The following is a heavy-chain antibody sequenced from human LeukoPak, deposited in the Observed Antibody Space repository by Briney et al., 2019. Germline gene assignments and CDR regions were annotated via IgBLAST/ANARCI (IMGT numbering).Heavy chain of an antibody. CDR3: ARGDWTSTGGAFDI. CDR2: INHSGST. J-gene: IGHJ3*02. Sequence: SETLSLTCAVYDGSFNDYFWSWVRQPPGKGLEWIGEINHSGSTNYNPSLKSRVTIPVDTSKNQFSLKLSSVTAADTAVYYCARGDWTSTGGAFDIWGQGTMVTVSS. CDR1: DGSFNDYF. D-gene: IGHD1-1*01. V-gene: IGHV4-34*01.